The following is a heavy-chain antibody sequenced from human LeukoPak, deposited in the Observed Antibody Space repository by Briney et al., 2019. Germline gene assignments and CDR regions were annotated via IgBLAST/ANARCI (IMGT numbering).Heavy chain of an antibody. CDR1: GESFSAYF. J-gene: IGHJ4*03. CDR3: ATRSSTLAAARCFDD. V-gene: IGHV4-34*01. D-gene: IGHD6-6*01. CDR2: IDHRGSS. Sequence: KPSETLSPTCAVHGESFSAYFWSGIRQVPGKGLEWIGEIDHRGSSNYNPPLKSRATISVDTSKNHFSLSLTSVTAADTAVYYCATRSSTLAAARCFDDWGQGTVVTVS.